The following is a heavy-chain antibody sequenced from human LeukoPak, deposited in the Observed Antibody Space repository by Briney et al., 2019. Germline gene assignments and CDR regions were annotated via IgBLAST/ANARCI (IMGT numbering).Heavy chain of an antibody. V-gene: IGHV1-69*13. D-gene: IGHD3-10*01. Sequence: SVKVSCKASGITFTSYAISRVRQAPGQGLEWMGAVVPIYDVTNYAQSFRGRVTMTADESTSTAYMYLRSLTSEATAMYYCARIYYGSGSPDGYWGQGTLVTVSS. CDR1: GITFTSYA. CDR3: ARIYYGSGSPDGY. J-gene: IGHJ4*02. CDR2: VVPIYDVT.